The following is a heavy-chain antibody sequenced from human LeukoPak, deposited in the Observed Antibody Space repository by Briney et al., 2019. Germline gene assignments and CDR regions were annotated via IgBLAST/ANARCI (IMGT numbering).Heavy chain of an antibody. J-gene: IGHJ4*02. Sequence: ASVTVSFTASGGTFISYAISWVRQAPGQGLEWMGGIIPIFGTANYAQKFQGRVTITADESTSTAYMELSSLRSGDTAVYYCAKTTDAALTAGDYWGQGTLVTVSS. D-gene: IGHD1-14*01. CDR3: AKTTDAALTAGDY. CDR2: IIPIFGTA. CDR1: GGTFISYA. V-gene: IGHV1-69*13.